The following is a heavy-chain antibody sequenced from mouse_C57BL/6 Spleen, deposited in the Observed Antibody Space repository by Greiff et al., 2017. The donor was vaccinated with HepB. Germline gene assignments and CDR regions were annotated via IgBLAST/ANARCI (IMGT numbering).Heavy chain of an antibody. V-gene: IGHV1-64*01. CDR2: IHPNSGST. CDR3: ARNYYGSSYPFDC. J-gene: IGHJ2*01. D-gene: IGHD1-1*01. Sequence: QVQLQQPGAELVKPGASVKLSCKASGYTFTSYWMHWVKQRPGQGLEWIGMIHPNSGSTNYNEKFKSKATLTVDKSSSTAYMQLSSLTSEDTAVYDGARNYYGSSYPFDCWGQGTTLSVSS. CDR1: GYTFTSYW.